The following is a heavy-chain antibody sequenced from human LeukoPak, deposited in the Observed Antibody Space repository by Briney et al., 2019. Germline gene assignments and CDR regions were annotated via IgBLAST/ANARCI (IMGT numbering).Heavy chain of an antibody. J-gene: IGHJ4*02. V-gene: IGHV4-4*02. D-gene: IGHD5-18*01. CDR2: IYHSGST. CDR3: ARRPERYSYGYFDY. CDR1: GGSISSSNW. Sequence: SETLSLTCAVSGGSISSSNWWSWVRQPPGKGLEWIGEIYHSGSTYYNPSLKSRVTISVDTSKNQFSLKLSSVTAADTAVYYCARRPERYSYGYFDYWGQGTLVTVSS.